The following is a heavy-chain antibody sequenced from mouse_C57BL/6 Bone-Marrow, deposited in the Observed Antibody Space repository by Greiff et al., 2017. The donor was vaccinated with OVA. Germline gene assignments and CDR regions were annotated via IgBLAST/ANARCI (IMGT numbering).Heavy chain of an antibody. CDR2: INPNNGGT. D-gene: IGHD3-2*02. V-gene: IGHV1-26*01. CDR3: AREGASSGYDWYFDV. CDR1: GYTFTDYY. Sequence: EVQLQQSGPELVKPGASVKISCKASGYTFTDYYMNWVKQSHGKSLEWIGDINPNNGGTSYNQKFKGKATLTVDKSSSTAYMELRSLTSEDSAVYYCAREGASSGYDWYFDVWGTGTTVTVSS. J-gene: IGHJ1*03.